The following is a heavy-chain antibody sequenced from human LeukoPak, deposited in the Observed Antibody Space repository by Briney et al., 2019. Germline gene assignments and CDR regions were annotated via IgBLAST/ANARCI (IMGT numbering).Heavy chain of an antibody. Sequence: PGGSLRLSCAASGFTFDDYGMSWVRQAPGKGLEWVSGINWNGGSTGYADSVKGRFTISRDNAKNSLYLQMNSLRAEDTALYYCARVAKLLREDNAFDIWGQGTMVTVSS. J-gene: IGHJ3*02. D-gene: IGHD1-26*01. CDR2: INWNGGST. CDR1: GFTFDDYG. V-gene: IGHV3-20*04. CDR3: ARVAKLLREDNAFDI.